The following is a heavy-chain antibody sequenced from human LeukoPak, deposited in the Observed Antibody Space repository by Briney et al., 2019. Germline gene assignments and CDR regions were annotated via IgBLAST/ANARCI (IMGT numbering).Heavy chain of an antibody. D-gene: IGHD2-15*01. Sequence: SQTLSLTCAVSGGSISSGGYSWSWIRQPPGKGLEWFGYIYYSGSTNYNPSLKSRVTISVDTSKNQFSLKLSSVTAADTAVYYCARGGEYCSGGSCYLNYYFDYWGQGTLVTVSS. CDR3: ARGGEYCSGGSCYLNYYFDY. CDR1: GGSISSGGYS. CDR2: IYYSGST. V-gene: IGHV4-30-4*07. J-gene: IGHJ4*02.